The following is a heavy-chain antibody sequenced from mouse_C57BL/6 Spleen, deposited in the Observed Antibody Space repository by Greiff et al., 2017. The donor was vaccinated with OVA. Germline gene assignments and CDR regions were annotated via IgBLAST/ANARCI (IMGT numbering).Heavy chain of an antibody. CDR1: GFTFSDYY. CDR2: INYDGSST. J-gene: IGHJ1*03. Sequence: DVKLVESEGGLVQPGSSMKLSCTASGFTFSDYYMAWVRQVPEKGLEWVANINYDGSSTYYLDSLKSRFIISRDNAKNILYLQMSSLKSEDTATYYCARDRTHRYFDVWGTGTTVTVSS. CDR3: ARDRTHRYFDV. V-gene: IGHV5-16*01.